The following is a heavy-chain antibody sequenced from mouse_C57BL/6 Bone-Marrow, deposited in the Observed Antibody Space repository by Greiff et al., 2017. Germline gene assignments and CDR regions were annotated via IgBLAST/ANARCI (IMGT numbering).Heavy chain of an antibody. CDR3: ARFDGYYGNY. D-gene: IGHD2-3*01. V-gene: IGHV1-52*01. CDR2: IDPSDSET. Sequence: QVQLQQPGAELVRPGSSVKLSCKASGYTFTSYWMHWVKQRPIQGLEWIGNIDPSDSETPYNQKFKDKATLTVDKSSSTAYMQLSSLTSEDSAVYYCARFDGYYGNYWGQGTSVTVSS. J-gene: IGHJ4*01. CDR1: GYTFTSYW.